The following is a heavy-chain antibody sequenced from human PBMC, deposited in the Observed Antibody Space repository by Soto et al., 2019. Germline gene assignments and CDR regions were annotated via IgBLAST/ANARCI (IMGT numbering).Heavy chain of an antibody. CDR1: GGSISSSSYY. V-gene: IGHV4-39*01. D-gene: IGHD3-10*01. CDR3: ARRASEGFGDRFHYYGMDV. Sequence: SETLSLTCTVSGGSISSSSYYWGWIRQPPGKGLEWIGSIYYSGSTYYNPSLKSRVTISVDTSKNQFSLKLSSVTAADTAVYYCARRASEGFGDRFHYYGMDVWSQGTTVTVSS. CDR2: IYYSGST. J-gene: IGHJ6*02.